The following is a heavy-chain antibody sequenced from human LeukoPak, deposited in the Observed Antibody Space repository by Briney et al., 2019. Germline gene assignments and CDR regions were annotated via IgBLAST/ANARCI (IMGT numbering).Heavy chain of an antibody. V-gene: IGHV1-46*03. CDR3: ARASDSSGYYAPQHYFDY. J-gene: IGHJ4*02. CDR2: INPSGGST. D-gene: IGHD3-22*01. CDR1: GYTFTTYY. Sequence: ASVKVSCKASGYTFTTYYMHWVRQAPGQGLEWMGIINPSGGSTSYAQKFQGRVTMTRDTSTGTVYMELSSLRSEDTAVYYCARASDSSGYYAPQHYFDYWGQGTPVTVSS.